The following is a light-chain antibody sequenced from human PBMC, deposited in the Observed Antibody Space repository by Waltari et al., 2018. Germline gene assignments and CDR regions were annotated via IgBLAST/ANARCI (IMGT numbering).Light chain of an antibody. Sequence: DIQMTQSPSSLSASVGDTVTITCRASQGISSWLDWYQQKPGKVPKLLIYKASSLQSGFPSGFGGSGLGTVLTSTSSSLQPEDFSTFSVLKYSVGPWTFGQGTK. CDR2: KAS. V-gene: IGKV1-12*01. CDR3: LKYSVGPWT. J-gene: IGKJ1*01. CDR1: QGISSW.